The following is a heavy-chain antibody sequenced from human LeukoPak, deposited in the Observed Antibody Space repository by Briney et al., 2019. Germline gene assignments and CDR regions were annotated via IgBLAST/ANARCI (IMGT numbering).Heavy chain of an antibody. J-gene: IGHJ4*02. Sequence: PGGSLRLSCAASGFTFSSYWMHWVRQAPGKGLVWVSRINSDGSSTSYADSGKGRFTICRYNAKNTLYLQMNSLRAEDTAVYYCASTATFGGVIEDYWGQGTLVTVSS. CDR3: ASTATFGGVIEDY. V-gene: IGHV3-74*01. CDR1: GFTFSSYW. CDR2: INSDGSST. D-gene: IGHD3-16*02.